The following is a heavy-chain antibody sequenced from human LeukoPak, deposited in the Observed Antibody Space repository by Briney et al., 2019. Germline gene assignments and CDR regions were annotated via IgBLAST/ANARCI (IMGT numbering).Heavy chain of an antibody. CDR2: IYSGGST. D-gene: IGHD4-17*01. CDR1: GITVRNNY. CDR3: ARDHGDSPRS. Sequence: GGSLRLSCAASGITVRNNYMSWVRQAPGKGLEWVSLIYSGGSTYYADSVKDRFTISRDNFKNTLYLQMNSLRAEDTAVYYCARDHGDSPRSWGQGTLVTVSS. V-gene: IGHV3-66*01. J-gene: IGHJ4*02.